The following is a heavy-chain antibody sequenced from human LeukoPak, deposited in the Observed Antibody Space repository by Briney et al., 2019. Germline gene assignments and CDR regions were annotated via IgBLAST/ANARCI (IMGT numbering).Heavy chain of an antibody. J-gene: IGHJ4*02. D-gene: IGHD1-26*01. V-gene: IGHV3-23*01. CDR1: GFNCSSYA. CDR3: AKSIRRGSYYFFDY. CDR2: ISGSGGST. Sequence: GRSLRLSYAASGFNCSSYAMSWVRQTPGKGLEWVSAISGSGGSTYYADSVKGRFTISRDNSKNTLYLQMNSLRAEDTAVYYCAKSIRRGSYYFFDYWGQGTLVTVSS.